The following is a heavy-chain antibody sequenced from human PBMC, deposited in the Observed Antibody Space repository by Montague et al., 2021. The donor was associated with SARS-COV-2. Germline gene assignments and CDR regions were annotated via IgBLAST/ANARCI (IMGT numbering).Heavy chain of an antibody. Sequence: SETLSLTCTVPGGSISSSSYYWGWIRQPPGKGLEWIGSIYYSGGTYYXXXLKSRVTISVDTSKNQFSLKLSSVTAADTAVYYCARHGKTRIAMIVVVIGYFDYWGQGTLVTVSS. CDR1: GGSISSSSYY. J-gene: IGHJ4*02. V-gene: IGHV4-39*01. CDR3: ARHGKTRIAMIVVVIGYFDY. CDR2: IYYSGGT. D-gene: IGHD3-22*01.